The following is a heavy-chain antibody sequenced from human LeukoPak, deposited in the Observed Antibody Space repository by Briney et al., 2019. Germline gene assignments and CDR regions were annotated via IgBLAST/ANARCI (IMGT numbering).Heavy chain of an antibody. Sequence: GGSLRLSCAASGFTFDNYAMNWVRQAPGRGLEWGSVISWNSASTGYADSVKGRFTISRDNAKNSLYLQMNSLRPEDTALYYCAKDLKDYYYNGMDVWGQGTTVTVSS. J-gene: IGHJ6*02. CDR1: GFTFDNYA. V-gene: IGHV3-9*01. CDR2: ISWNSAST. CDR3: AKDLKDYYYNGMDV.